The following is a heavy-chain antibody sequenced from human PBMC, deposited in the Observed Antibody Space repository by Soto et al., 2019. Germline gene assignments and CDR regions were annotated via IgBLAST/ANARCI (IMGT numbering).Heavy chain of an antibody. V-gene: IGHV4-59*08. CDR2: IYYSGST. D-gene: IGHD3-16*01. CDR1: GGSISSYY. Sequence: PSETLSLTCTVSGGSISSYYWSWIRQPPGKGLEWIGYIYYSGSTNYNPSLKSRVTISVDTSKNQFSLKLSSVTAADTAVYYCARHRPGGRVLLDYWGQGTLVTSPQ. J-gene: IGHJ4*02. CDR3: ARHRPGGRVLLDY.